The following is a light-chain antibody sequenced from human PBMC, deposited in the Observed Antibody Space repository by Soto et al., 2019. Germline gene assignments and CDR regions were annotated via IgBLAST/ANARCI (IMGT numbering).Light chain of an antibody. Sequence: LSVSAGSRKHLSCRASQSVSSNLAWYQQKPGQAPSLLIYGASSRATGVPDRFSGSGSGTDFTLTISSLEPEDLAVYSGQQRSNWPPITFGHATLLEIK. V-gene: IGKV3-11*01. CDR3: QQRSNWPPIT. J-gene: IGKJ5*01. CDR2: GAS. CDR1: QSVSSN.